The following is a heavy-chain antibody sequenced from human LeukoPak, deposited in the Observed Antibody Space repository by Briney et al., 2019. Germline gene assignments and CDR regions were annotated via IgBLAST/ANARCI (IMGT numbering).Heavy chain of an antibody. D-gene: IGHD4-17*01. CDR3: ARDLVTVTKGFDI. CDR1: GGSFSGYY. V-gene: IGHV4-59*01. J-gene: IGHJ3*02. Sequence: SETLSLTCAVYGGSFSGYYWTWIRQPPGKGLEWIGYISYIGSTNYNPSLKSRVTISIDTSKNQFSLKLSSVTAADTAVYYCARDLVTVTKGFDIWGQGTMVSVSS. CDR2: ISYIGST.